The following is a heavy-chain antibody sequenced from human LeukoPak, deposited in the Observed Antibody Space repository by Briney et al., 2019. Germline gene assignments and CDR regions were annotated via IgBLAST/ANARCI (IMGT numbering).Heavy chain of an antibody. CDR2: ISSSSSDI. CDR3: ARDNLPYTSGWNGASDI. D-gene: IGHD6-19*01. V-gene: IGHV3-48*02. Sequence: GGSLRLSCAASGFMFSAHAMSWVRQAPGMGLEWVSYISSSSSDIYYADPVKGRFTISRDNAKNSLFLQLNSLRDDDTAVYYCARDNLPYTSGWNGASDIWGQGTMVTVSS. J-gene: IGHJ3*02. CDR1: GFMFSAHA.